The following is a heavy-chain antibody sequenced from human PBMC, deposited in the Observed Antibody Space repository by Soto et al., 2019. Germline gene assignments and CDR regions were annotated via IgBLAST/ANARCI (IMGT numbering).Heavy chain of an antibody. D-gene: IGHD3-22*01. CDR2: VCYRGRT. CDR3: ARLDSSGSLDS. Sequence: QLQLQESGPGLVEPSETLSVTCSVSDDSIRSSTYYWAWIRQPPGKGLEWIANVCYRGRTSYNPSLKSRLTISIDTSKKQFSLRLTSVVAADTAVYFCARLDSSGSLDSWGQGTLVTVSS. V-gene: IGHV4-39*01. CDR1: DDSIRSSTYY. J-gene: IGHJ4*02.